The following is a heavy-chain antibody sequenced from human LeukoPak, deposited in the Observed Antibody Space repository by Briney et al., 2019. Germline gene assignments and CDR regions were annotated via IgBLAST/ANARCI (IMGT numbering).Heavy chain of an antibody. CDR3: ARHEYQLLFRFLGWFDP. CDR2: INHGGTT. J-gene: IGHJ5*02. Sequence: SETLSLTCAVYGGSFSEYSWTWIRQTPGKGLEWIGEINHGGTTKYNPSLESRVTISVDTSKNQFSLKLSSVTAADTAVYYCARHEYQLLFRFLGWFDPWGQGTLVTVSS. CDR1: GGSFSEYS. D-gene: IGHD2-2*01. V-gene: IGHV4-34*01.